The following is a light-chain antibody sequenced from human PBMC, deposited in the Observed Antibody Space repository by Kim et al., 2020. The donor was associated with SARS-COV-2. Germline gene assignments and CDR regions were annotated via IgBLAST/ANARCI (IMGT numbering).Light chain of an antibody. Sequence: SPAERATLSFRASQSLSSSYLAWYQQKPGQPPRLLIYGASSRATGIPDRFSGSGSGTDFTLTISRLEPEDFEVYYCQQYGSSPWTFGQGTKVDIK. CDR1: QSLSSSY. CDR2: GAS. V-gene: IGKV3-20*01. J-gene: IGKJ1*01. CDR3: QQYGSSPWT.